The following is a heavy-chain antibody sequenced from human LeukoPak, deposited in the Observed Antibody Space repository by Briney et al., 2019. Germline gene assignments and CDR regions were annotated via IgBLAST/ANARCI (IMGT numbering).Heavy chain of an antibody. CDR1: GYTFTGYH. Sequence: ASVKVSCKASGYTFTGYHMHSVGQAPGQRVEWMGRINPNSGGTNYAQKFQGRVTMTRDTSISTAYMELSRLSSDDTAVYYCARDPGDEYCRGYYPLDDYWGQGTLVTVSS. V-gene: IGHV1-2*06. CDR2: INPNSGGT. D-gene: IGHD3-22*01. J-gene: IGHJ4*02. CDR3: ARDPGDEYCRGYYPLDDY.